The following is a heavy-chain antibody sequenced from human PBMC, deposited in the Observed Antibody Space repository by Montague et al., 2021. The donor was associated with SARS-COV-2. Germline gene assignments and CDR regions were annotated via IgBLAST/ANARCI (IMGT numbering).Heavy chain of an antibody. J-gene: IGHJ3*02. Sequence: SETLSLTCTVSGGSISSSSYYWSWIRHPPGQGLEWIGSIYYSGSTNYTPSLQSRVTISVDTSKNQFSLKLLSVTAADTAVYYCARHGLSGITIFGVVTPRDCFESWGQGTMVTVSS. D-gene: IGHD3-3*01. V-gene: IGHV4-39*01. CDR3: ARHGLSGITIFGVVTPRDCFES. CDR2: IYYSGST. CDR1: GGSISSSSYY.